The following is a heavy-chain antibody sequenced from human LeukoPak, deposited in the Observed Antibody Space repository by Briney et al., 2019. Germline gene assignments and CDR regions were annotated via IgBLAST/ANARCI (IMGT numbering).Heavy chain of an antibody. CDR2: IHTSGGT. CDR1: GDSISSGSYY. CDR3: ARGVTYYYDSSGYLY. Sequence: SQTLSLTCTVSGDSISSGSYYWSWIRQPAGKGLEWIGRIHTSGGTNYNPSLKSRVTISADTSKNQFSLKLSSVTAADTAVYYCARGVTYYYDSSGYLYWGQGTLVTVSS. J-gene: IGHJ4*02. D-gene: IGHD3-22*01. V-gene: IGHV4-61*02.